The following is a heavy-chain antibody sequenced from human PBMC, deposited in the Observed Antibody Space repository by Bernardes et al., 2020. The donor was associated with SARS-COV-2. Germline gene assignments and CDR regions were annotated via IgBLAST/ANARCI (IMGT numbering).Heavy chain of an antibody. D-gene: IGHD6-19*01. Sequence: GGSLRLSCAASGFSFDDYAMHWVRQAPGKGLEWVSGISWNSGYTDYADSVKGRFTIFRDNAKNSLYLQMNSLRAEDTALYYCVKDVASGWPAYYFDYWGQGALVTVSS. CDR3: VKDVASGWPAYYFDY. J-gene: IGHJ4*02. CDR1: GFSFDDYA. V-gene: IGHV3-9*01. CDR2: ISWNSGYT.